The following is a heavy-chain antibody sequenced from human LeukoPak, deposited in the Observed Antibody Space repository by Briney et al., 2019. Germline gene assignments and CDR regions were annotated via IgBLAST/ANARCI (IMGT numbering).Heavy chain of an antibody. V-gene: IGHV4-61*01. J-gene: IGHJ3*02. D-gene: IGHD3-10*01. CDR2: IYYSGST. Sequence: TPSETLSLTCTVSGGSVSSGSYYWSWIRQPPGKGLEWIGYIYYSGSTNYNPSLKSRVTTSVDTSKNQFSLKLSSVTAADTAVYYCARDSNYYGSGSSDAFDIWGQGTMVTVSS. CDR1: GGSVSSGSYY. CDR3: ARDSNYYGSGSSDAFDI.